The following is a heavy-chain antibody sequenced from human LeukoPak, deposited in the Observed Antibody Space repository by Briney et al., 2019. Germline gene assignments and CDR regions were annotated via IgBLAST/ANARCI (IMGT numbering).Heavy chain of an antibody. D-gene: IGHD1-26*01. CDR3: ARDRVGATGEIDY. CDR2: IYYSGST. Sequence: SETLSLTCTVSGGSISNYYWHWIRQPPGKGLEWIGYIYYSGSTNYNPSLKSRGAISVDTSKNQFSLKLSSVTAADTAVYYCARDRVGATGEIDYWGQGTLVTVSS. J-gene: IGHJ4*02. CDR1: GGSISNYY. V-gene: IGHV4-59*01.